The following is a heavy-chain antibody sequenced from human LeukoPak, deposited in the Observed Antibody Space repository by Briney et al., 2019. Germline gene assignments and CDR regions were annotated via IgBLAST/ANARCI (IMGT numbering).Heavy chain of an antibody. Sequence: PGGSLRLSCAASGFTFSSYWMSWVRQAPGKGLEWVANIKQDGSEKYYVDSVKGRFTISRDNAKNSLYPQMNSLRAEDTAVYYCAREYSSGWLGWFDPWGQGTLVTVSS. D-gene: IGHD6-13*01. J-gene: IGHJ5*02. CDR1: GFTFSSYW. V-gene: IGHV3-7*01. CDR3: AREYSSGWLGWFDP. CDR2: IKQDGSEK.